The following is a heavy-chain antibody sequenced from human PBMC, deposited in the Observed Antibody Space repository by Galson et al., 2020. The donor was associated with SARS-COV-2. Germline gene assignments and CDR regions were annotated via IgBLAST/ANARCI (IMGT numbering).Heavy chain of an antibody. J-gene: IGHJ6*02. D-gene: IGHD2-15*01. CDR2: IWYDGSNK. Sequence: GGSLRLSCAASGFTFSSYGMHWVRQAPGKGLEWVAVIWYDGSNKYYADSVKGRFTISRDNSKNTLYLQMNSLRAEDTAVYYCARVRYCSGGSCYLPDVWGQGTTVTVSS. CDR1: GFTFSSYG. V-gene: IGHV3-33*01. CDR3: ARVRYCSGGSCYLPDV.